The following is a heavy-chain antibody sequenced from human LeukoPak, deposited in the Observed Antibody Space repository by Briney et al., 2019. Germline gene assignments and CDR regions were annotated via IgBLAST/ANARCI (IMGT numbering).Heavy chain of an antibody. J-gene: IGHJ3*02. CDR2: ISGSGGST. CDR1: GFTFNNYA. CDR3: AVNDAFDI. V-gene: IGHV3-23*01. Sequence: GGSLRLSCAASGFTFNNYAMTWVRQAPGKGLEWVSVISGSGGSTNYADSVKGRFTISRDNSKNTLDLQMSSLRAEDTAVYYCAVNDAFDIWGQGTMVTVSS.